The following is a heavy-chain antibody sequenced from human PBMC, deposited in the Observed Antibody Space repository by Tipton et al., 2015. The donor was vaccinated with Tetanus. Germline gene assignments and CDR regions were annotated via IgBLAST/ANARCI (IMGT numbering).Heavy chain of an antibody. CDR2: IHPSGST. J-gene: IGHJ4*02. D-gene: IGHD2-2*01. CDR1: GGAFSGHY. Sequence: GLVKPSETLSLTCAVYGGAFSGHYWTWIRQAPGKRLEWIGEIHPSGSTNYNASLRGRVTMSVDLTRKHVFLRMTSVTAADTAVYYCARSIAAASVWPFDYWGQGTQVTVSS. CDR3: ARSIAAASVWPFDY. V-gene: IGHV4-34*01.